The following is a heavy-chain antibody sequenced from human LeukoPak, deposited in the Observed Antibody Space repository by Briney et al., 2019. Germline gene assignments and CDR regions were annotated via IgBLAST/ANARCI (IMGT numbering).Heavy chain of an antibody. CDR2: ISSSSDYI. CDR1: GFTFSRNS. D-gene: IGHD3-22*01. J-gene: IGHJ3*02. CDR3: ARSRVFGSGYTDAFDI. V-gene: IGHV3-21*01. Sequence: GGSLRLSCAASGFTFSRNSMNWVRQAPGKGLEWVSSISSSSDYIYYADSVKGRFTISRDNAKNSLYLQMNSLRAEDTAVYYCARSRVFGSGYTDAFDIWGQGTMVTVSS.